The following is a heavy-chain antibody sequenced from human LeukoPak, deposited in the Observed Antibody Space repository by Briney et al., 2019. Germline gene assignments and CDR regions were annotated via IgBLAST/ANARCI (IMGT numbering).Heavy chain of an antibody. Sequence: ASVNVSCKASGGTFSSYAISWVRQAPGQGLEWMGRIIPILGIANYAQKFQGRVTITADKSTSTAYMELSSLRSEDTAVYYCASRYCSGGSCSGDYWGQGTLVTVSS. CDR1: GGTFSSYA. CDR3: ASRYCSGGSCSGDY. CDR2: IIPILGIA. J-gene: IGHJ4*02. D-gene: IGHD2-15*01. V-gene: IGHV1-69*04.